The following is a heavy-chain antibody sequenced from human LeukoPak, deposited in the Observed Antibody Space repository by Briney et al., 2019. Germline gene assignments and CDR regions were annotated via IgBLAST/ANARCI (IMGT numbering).Heavy chain of an antibody. J-gene: IGHJ4*02. V-gene: IGHV4-34*01. CDR1: GGSFSGYY. CDR2: INHSGST. D-gene: IGHD3-9*01. Sequence: SETLSLTCAVYGGSFSGYYWSWIRQPPGKGLEWIGEINHSGSTNYNPSLKSRVTISVDTSENQFSLKLSSVTAADTAVYYCATEGDILTGYPGRYFDYWGQGTLVTVSS. CDR3: ATEGDILTGYPGRYFDY.